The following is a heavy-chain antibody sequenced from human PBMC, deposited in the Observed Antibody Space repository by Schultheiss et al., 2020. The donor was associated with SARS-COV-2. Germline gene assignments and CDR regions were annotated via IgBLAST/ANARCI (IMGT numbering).Heavy chain of an antibody. CDR1: GFTFDDYA. D-gene: IGHD3-16*01. Sequence: SLKISCAASGFTFDDYAMHWVRQAPGKGLEWVSGISWNSGSIGYADSVKGRFTISRDNAKNSLYLQMNSLRAEDTALYYCVKDYNYIWGSFHYWGQGTLVTVSS. V-gene: IGHV3-9*01. J-gene: IGHJ4*02. CDR3: VKDYNYIWGSFHY. CDR2: ISWNSGSI.